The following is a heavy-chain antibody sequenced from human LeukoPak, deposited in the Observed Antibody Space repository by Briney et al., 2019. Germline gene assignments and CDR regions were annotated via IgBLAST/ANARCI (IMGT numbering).Heavy chain of an antibody. Sequence: PGGSLRLSCAASGFTFSSYAMSWVRQAPGKGLEWVSAISGSGDSTYNADSVKGRFTISRDNSKNTLYLQMNSLRVEDTAIYYCAKGVLSAHLDYWGQGTLVTVSS. D-gene: IGHD2/OR15-2a*01. CDR2: ISGSGDST. J-gene: IGHJ4*02. CDR3: AKGVLSAHLDY. V-gene: IGHV3-23*01. CDR1: GFTFSSYA.